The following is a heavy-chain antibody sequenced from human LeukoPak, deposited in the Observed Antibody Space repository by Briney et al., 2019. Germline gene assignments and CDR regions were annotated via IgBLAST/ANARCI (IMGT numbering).Heavy chain of an antibody. V-gene: IGHV4-4*07. D-gene: IGHD5-24*01. CDR2: IYTSGST. Sequence: PSETLSLTRTVCGGSLSSYYWSWIRPPAGKGLEWIGRIYTSGSTNYNPSLKSRVTMSVDTSKNQFSLKLSSVTAADTAVYYCARDPSPDNAAFDIWGQGTMVTVSS. CDR1: GGSLSSYY. CDR3: ARDPSPDNAAFDI. J-gene: IGHJ3*02.